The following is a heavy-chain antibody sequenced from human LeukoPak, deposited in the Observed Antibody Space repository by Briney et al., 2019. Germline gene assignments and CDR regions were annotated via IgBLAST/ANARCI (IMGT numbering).Heavy chain of an antibody. CDR3: ARVKVRGSRAFDI. D-gene: IGHD1-1*01. Sequence: ASVKVSCKASGYTFTSYGISWVRQAPGQGLEWIGWISAYNGNTNYAQKLQGRVTMTTDTSTSTAYVELRSLRSDDTAVYYCARVKVRGSRAFDIWGQGTMVTVSS. J-gene: IGHJ3*02. V-gene: IGHV1-18*01. CDR2: ISAYNGNT. CDR1: GYTFTSYG.